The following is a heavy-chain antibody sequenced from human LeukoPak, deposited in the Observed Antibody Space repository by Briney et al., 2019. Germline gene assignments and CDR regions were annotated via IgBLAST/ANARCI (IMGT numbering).Heavy chain of an antibody. CDR3: ASGDIVVVPAAVFVSGAFDI. V-gene: IGHV1-18*01. J-gene: IGHJ3*02. Sequence: ASVTVSYKASGYTFTTYGITWVRQAPGQGREGMGWISAYNGNTNYAQKLQGRVTINTDTSTSTAYREVRRLRCDDTAVYYWASGDIVVVPAAVFVSGAFDIWGQGTMVTVSS. D-gene: IGHD2-2*01. CDR2: ISAYNGNT. CDR1: GYTFTTYG.